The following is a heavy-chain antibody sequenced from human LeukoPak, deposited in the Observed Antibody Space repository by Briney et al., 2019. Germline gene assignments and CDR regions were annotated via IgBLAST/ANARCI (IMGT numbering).Heavy chain of an antibody. J-gene: IGHJ3*02. CDR2: ISSSSSYI. CDR3: ASIGWETADAFDI. D-gene: IGHD5-18*01. CDR1: GFTFSSYS. V-gene: IGHV3-21*01. Sequence: GGSLRLSCAASGFTFSSYSMNWVRQAPGKGLEWVSSISSSSSYIYYADSVKGRFTISRDNAKNSLYLQMNSLRAEDTAVYYCASIGWETADAFDIWGQGTMVTVSS.